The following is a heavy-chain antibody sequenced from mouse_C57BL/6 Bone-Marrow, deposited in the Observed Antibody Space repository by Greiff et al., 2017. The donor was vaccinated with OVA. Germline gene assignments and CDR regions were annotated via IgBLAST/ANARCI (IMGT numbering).Heavy chain of an antibody. D-gene: IGHD2-1*01. CDR1: GSSITSDY. CDR2: ISYSGST. CDR3: ARGGYYGNVAWFAY. Sequence: EVKLLESGPGLAKPSQTLSLTCSVTGSSITSDYWNWIRKFPGNKLEYMGYISYSGSTYYNPSLKRRISITRDPPKNQYYLQLKSVTTEDTATYDCARGGYYGNVAWFAYWGKGTLVTVSA. J-gene: IGHJ3*01. V-gene: IGHV3-8*01.